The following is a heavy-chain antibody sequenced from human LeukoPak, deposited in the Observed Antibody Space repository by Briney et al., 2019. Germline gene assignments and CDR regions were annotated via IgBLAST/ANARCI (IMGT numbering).Heavy chain of an antibody. CDR1: GGSISSSSYY. CDR3: ARDGGGDSSGYAYSYYYGMDV. D-gene: IGHD3-22*01. Sequence: PSETLSLTCTVSGGSISSSSYYWGWIRQPPGKGLEWIGSIYYSGSTYYNPSLKSRVTISVDTSKNQFPLKLSSVTAADTAVYYCARDGGGDSSGYAYSYYYGMDVWGQGTTVTVSS. J-gene: IGHJ6*02. V-gene: IGHV4-39*06. CDR2: IYYSGST.